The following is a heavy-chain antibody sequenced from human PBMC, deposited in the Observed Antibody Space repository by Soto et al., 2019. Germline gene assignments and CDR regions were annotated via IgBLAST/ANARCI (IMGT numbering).Heavy chain of an antibody. CDR3: AREVYTSGGNYDY. CDR2: VHTSGSS. D-gene: IGHD6-19*01. Sequence: QEPLRESGPGLVKPSETLSLTCNVSGASISPHYVKWIRQPAGKGLEWIGRVHTSGSSDYTPSLKSRVTMSFDTSKKKFALELNCVISADTAVYYCAREVYTSGGNYDYWGQGILASVSS. V-gene: IGHV4-4*07. J-gene: IGHJ4*02. CDR1: GASISPHY.